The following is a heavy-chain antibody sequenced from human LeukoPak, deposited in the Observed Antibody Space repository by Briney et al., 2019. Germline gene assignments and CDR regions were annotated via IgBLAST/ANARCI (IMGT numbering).Heavy chain of an antibody. CDR1: GFTFSSYS. Sequence: GGPLRLSCAASGFTFSSYSMNWVRQAPGKGLEWVSYISSSSSTIYYADSVKGRFTISRDNAKNSLYLQMNSLRAEDTAVYYCASNPITIFGVVNLYYFDYWGQGTLVTVSS. CDR2: ISSSSSTI. V-gene: IGHV3-48*01. J-gene: IGHJ4*02. D-gene: IGHD3-3*01. CDR3: ASNPITIFGVVNLYYFDY.